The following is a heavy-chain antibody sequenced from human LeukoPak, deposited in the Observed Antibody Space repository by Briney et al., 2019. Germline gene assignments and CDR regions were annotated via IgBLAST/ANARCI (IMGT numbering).Heavy chain of an antibody. D-gene: IGHD3-3*01. CDR1: GGSFSGYY. J-gene: IGHJ4*02. CDR2: INHSGST. V-gene: IGHV4-34*01. CDR3: ASYDFWSGYTFDY. Sequence: ETLSLTCAVYGGSFSGYYWSWIRQPPGKGLEWIGEINHSGSTNYNPSLKSRVAISVDTSKNQFSLKLSSVTAADTAVYYCASYDFWSGYTFDYWGQGTLASDSS.